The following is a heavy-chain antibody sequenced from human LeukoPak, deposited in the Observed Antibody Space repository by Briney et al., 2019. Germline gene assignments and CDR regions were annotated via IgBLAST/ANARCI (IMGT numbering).Heavy chain of an antibody. D-gene: IGHD2-2*01. V-gene: IGHV3-11*04. Sequence: KPGGSLRLSCAASGFTFSDYYMSWIRQAPGKGLEWVSYISSSGSTIYYADSVKGRFTISRDNAKNSLYLQMNSLRAEDTAVYYCARPSKDIVVDSTRNYYYYYYMDVWGKGTTVTVSS. CDR2: ISSSGSTI. CDR3: ARPSKDIVVDSTRNYYYYYYMDV. CDR1: GFTFSDYY. J-gene: IGHJ6*03.